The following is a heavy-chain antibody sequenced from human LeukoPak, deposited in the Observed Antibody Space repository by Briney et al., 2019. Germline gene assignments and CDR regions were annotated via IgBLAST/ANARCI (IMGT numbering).Heavy chain of an antibody. D-gene: IGHD2-2*01. CDR3: ARATYCSSTSCYPRGYSGYDYDY. CDR2: IIPIFGTA. Sequence: GASVKVSCKASGGTFSSYAISWVRQAPGQGLEWMGGIIPIFGTANYAQKFQGRVTITADESTSTAYMELSSLRSEDTAVYYCARATYCSSTSCYPRGYSGYDYDYWGQGTLVTGSS. V-gene: IGHV1-69*13. CDR1: GGTFSSYA. J-gene: IGHJ4*02.